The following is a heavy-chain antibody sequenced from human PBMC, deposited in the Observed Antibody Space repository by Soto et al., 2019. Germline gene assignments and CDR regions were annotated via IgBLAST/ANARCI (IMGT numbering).Heavy chain of an antibody. CDR1: GGSISGDYY. Sequence: QVRLHESGPGLVKPSQTLSLTCSVSGGSISGDYYWIWIRQSPEKGLEWIGYIYYSGSSYSNPALQSRLSMSLDTSKNQFSLKLLSVTAADTAVYYCARVWARWPGYFDSWGQVALVAATS. CDR3: ARVWARWPGYFDS. V-gene: IGHV4-30-4*08. J-gene: IGHJ4*02. D-gene: IGHD1-26*01. CDR2: IYYSGSS.